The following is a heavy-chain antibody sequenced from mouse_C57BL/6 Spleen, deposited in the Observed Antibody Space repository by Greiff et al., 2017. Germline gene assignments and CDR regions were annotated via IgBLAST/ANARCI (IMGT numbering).Heavy chain of an antibody. J-gene: IGHJ3*01. CDR1: GFTFSSYT. V-gene: IGHV5-9*01. CDR2: ISGGGGNT. D-gene: IGHD2-3*01. Sequence: EVHLVESGGGLVKPGGSLKLSCAASGFTFSSYTMSWVRQTPEKRLEWVATISGGGGNTYYPDSVKGRFTISRDNAKNTLYLQMSSLRSEDTALYYCARQEAAGYSAWFAYWGQGTLVTVSA. CDR3: ARQEAAGYSAWFAY.